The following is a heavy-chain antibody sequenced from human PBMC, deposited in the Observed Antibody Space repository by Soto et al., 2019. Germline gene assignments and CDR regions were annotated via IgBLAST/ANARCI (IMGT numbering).Heavy chain of an antibody. CDR1: GFTFSSYG. J-gene: IGHJ4*02. CDR3: AKPPNDYGDYGVCDY. CDR2: ISYDGSNK. V-gene: IGHV3-30*18. Sequence: HPGGSLRLSCAASGFTFSSYGMHWVRQAPGKGLEWVAVISYDGSNKYYADSVKGRFTISRDNSKNTLYLQMNSLRAEDTAVYYCAKPPNDYGDYGVCDYWGQGTLVTVSS. D-gene: IGHD4-17*01.